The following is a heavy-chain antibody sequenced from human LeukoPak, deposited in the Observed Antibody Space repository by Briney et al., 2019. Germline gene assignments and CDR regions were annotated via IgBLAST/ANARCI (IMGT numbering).Heavy chain of an antibody. Sequence: GWSMRLSCAASGFTFSSYWMSWVRQAPGKGLEWVANIMQDGSEKYYVDSVKGRFTISRDNAKNSLYLQMNSLRAEDTAVYYCARVGYYDSSGYYDDAFDIWGQGTMVTVSS. D-gene: IGHD3-22*01. CDR3: ARVGYYDSSGYYDDAFDI. CDR1: GFTFSSYW. CDR2: IMQDGSEK. J-gene: IGHJ3*02. V-gene: IGHV3-7*01.